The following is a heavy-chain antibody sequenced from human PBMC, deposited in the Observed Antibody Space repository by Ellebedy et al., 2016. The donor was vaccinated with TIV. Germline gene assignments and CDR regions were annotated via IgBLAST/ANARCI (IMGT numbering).Heavy chain of an antibody. CDR2: IKQEGSET. CDR1: GFTFSNYW. D-gene: IGHD2-2*02. J-gene: IGHJ4*02. CDR3: ARSPYTGYSDLGFDY. V-gene: IGHV3-7*01. Sequence: PGGSLRLSCVASGFTFSNYWMSRVRQAPGKGLEWVANIKQEGSETYYVDSVKGRFTISRDNAKNSLYLQMNSLRADDTAVYYCARSPYTGYSDLGFDYWGQGSLVTVSS.